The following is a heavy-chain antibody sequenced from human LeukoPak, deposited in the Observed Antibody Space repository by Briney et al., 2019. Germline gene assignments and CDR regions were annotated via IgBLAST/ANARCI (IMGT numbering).Heavy chain of an antibody. CDR2: IKQDGSEK. D-gene: IGHD1-26*01. Sequence: GGSLRLSCAASGFXFSSYWMSWVRQAPGKGLEWVANIKQDGSEKYYVDSVKGRFTISRDNAKNSLYLQMNSLRAEDTAVYYCARRDSGSYDWGQGTLVTVSS. CDR1: GFXFSSYW. CDR3: ARRDSGSYD. V-gene: IGHV3-7*04. J-gene: IGHJ4*02.